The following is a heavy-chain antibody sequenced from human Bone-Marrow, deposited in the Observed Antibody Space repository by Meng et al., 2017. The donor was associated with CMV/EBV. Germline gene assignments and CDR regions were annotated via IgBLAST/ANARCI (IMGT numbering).Heavy chain of an antibody. CDR3: ARAENYDFWSGLGAFDI. D-gene: IGHD3-3*01. Sequence: GGSLRLSCAASGFTVSSNYMSWVRQAPGKGLEWVSVIYSGGSTYYADSVKGRFTISRDNSKNTPYLQMNSLRAEDTAVYYCARAENYDFWSGLGAFDIWGQGTMVTVSS. V-gene: IGHV3-53*01. CDR2: IYSGGST. CDR1: GFTVSSNY. J-gene: IGHJ3*02.